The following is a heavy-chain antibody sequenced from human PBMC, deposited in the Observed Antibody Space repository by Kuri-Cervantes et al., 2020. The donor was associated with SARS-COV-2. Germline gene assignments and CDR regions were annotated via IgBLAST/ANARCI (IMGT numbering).Heavy chain of an antibody. J-gene: IGHJ6*02. Sequence: ASVKVSCKASGGTFSSYAISWVRQAPGQGLEWMGWINPNSGGTNYEQKFQGRVTMTRDTSISTAYMELSRLRSDDTAVYYCASNSNYWYYGMDVWGQGTTVTVSS. D-gene: IGHD4-11*01. V-gene: IGHV1-2*02. CDR1: GGTFSSYA. CDR2: INPNSGGT. CDR3: ASNSNYWYYGMDV.